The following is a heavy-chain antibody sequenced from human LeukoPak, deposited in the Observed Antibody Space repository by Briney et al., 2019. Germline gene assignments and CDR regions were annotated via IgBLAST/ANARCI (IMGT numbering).Heavy chain of an antibody. CDR2: ISPTGGT. Sequence: SKSLSLTCRVSGCSISSYYWSWIRQPPGKGLEWIGCISPTGGTNYNPSLTSRVNVSVDTSKHLFSLKLDPVTAADTAVYFCARRSVTRWYYSDWGQGTLVSVSS. D-gene: IGHD3-10*01. J-gene: IGHJ4*02. V-gene: IGHV4-4*09. CDR3: ARRSVTRWYYSD. CDR1: GCSISSYY.